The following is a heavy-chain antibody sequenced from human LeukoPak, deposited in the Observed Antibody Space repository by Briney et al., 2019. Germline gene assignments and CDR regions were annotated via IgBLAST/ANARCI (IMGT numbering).Heavy chain of an antibody. Sequence: GASVKVSCKASGYTFTSYGISWVRQAPEQGLEWMGWISAYNGSTNYAQKFQGRVIMTTDTSTSTAYVDLRSLRSDDTAVYYCARAGFGDLIAGPDYWGQGTLSPSPQ. CDR1: GYTFTSYG. J-gene: IGHJ4*02. CDR2: ISAYNGST. D-gene: IGHD3-10*01. CDR3: ARAGFGDLIAGPDY. V-gene: IGHV1-18*01.